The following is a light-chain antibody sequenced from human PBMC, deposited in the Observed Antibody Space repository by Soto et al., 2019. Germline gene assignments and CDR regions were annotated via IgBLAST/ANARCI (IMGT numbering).Light chain of an antibody. J-gene: IGKJ4*01. Sequence: IVLTQSPSTLSFSPGERATLSCRASQSVSSSYLAWYQQKPGQAPRLLIYGASSRATGIPDRFSGSGSGTDFTLTISRLEPEDFAVYYCQQYGSSPLTFGGGTKVDI. CDR1: QSVSSSY. CDR2: GAS. CDR3: QQYGSSPLT. V-gene: IGKV3-20*01.